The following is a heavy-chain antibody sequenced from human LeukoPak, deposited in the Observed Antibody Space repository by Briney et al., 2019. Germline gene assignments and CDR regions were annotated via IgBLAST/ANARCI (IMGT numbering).Heavy chain of an antibody. V-gene: IGHV4-4*09. CDR1: GGSISSYY. J-gene: IGHJ4*02. CDR2: IYTSGST. Sequence: SETLSLTCTVSGGSISSYYWSWIRQPPGKGLEWIGYIYTSGSTNYNPSLKGRVTMSVDTSKNQFSLKLSSVTAADTAVYYCARGGSSGWPLDYWGQGTLVTVSS. D-gene: IGHD6-19*01. CDR3: ARGGSSGWPLDY.